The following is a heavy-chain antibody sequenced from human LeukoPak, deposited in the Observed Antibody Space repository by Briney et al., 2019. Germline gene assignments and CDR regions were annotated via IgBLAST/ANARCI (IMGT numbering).Heavy chain of an antibody. CDR3: AKYQFSSGPGFRSHGD. V-gene: IGHV3-23*01. D-gene: IGHD2-2*01. CDR2: ISGSGGST. Sequence: PGGSLRLSCAASGFTFSSYAMSWVRQAPGKGLEWVSAISGSGGSTYYADSVKGRFTISRDNSKKTLFLQMNSLTAEDTAVYYCAKYQFSSGPGFRSHGDWGQGTLVTVSS. CDR1: GFTFSSYA. J-gene: IGHJ4*02.